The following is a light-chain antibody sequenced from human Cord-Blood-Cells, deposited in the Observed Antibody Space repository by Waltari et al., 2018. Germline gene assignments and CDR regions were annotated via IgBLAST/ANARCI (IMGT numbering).Light chain of an antibody. CDR2: EVS. Sequence: QSALTQPPSVSGSPGQSVTISCTGTSSDVGSYNRVSWYQQPPGTAPKLMIYEVSNRPSGVPDRFSVSKSGNAASLTISGLQAEDEADYYCSSYTSSSTWVFGTGTKVTVL. CDR1: SSDVGSYNR. V-gene: IGLV2-18*02. CDR3: SSYTSSSTWV. J-gene: IGLJ1*01.